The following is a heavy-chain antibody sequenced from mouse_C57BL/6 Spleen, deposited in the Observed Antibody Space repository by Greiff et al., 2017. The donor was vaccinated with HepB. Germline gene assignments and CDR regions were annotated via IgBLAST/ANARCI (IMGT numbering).Heavy chain of an antibody. Sequence: QVQLKESGPGLVQPSQSLSITCTVSGFSLTSYGVHWVRQSPGKGLEWLGVIWRGGSTDYNAAFMSRLSITKDNSKSQVFFKMNSLQADDTAIYYCAKRNDYDVGGYAMDYWGQGTSVTVSS. CDR2: IWRGGST. CDR3: AKRNDYDVGGYAMDY. V-gene: IGHV2-5*01. D-gene: IGHD2-4*01. CDR1: GFSLTSYG. J-gene: IGHJ4*01.